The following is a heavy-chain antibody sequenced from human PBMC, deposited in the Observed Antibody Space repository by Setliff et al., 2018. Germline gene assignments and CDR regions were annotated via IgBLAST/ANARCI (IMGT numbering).Heavy chain of an antibody. CDR2: IYYSGST. D-gene: IGHD3-10*01. J-gene: IGHJ4*02. CDR1: GGSISSGDYY. CDR3: SATDDYGGSQYYLDY. Sequence: SETLSLTCTVSGGSISSGDYYWSWIRQPPGKGLEWIGYIYYSGSTYYDPSLKSRVTISVDTSKNQFSLKLSSVTAADTAVYYCSATDDYGGSQYYLDYWGQGTLVTVSS. V-gene: IGHV4-30-4*08.